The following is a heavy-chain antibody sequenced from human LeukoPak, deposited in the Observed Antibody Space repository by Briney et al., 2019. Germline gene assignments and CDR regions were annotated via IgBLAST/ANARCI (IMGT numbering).Heavy chain of an antibody. V-gene: IGHV3-11*04. CDR1: GFTFSDYY. D-gene: IGHD6-19*01. CDR3: ARYLYSSGWYFDY. Sequence: PGGSLRLSCAASGFTFSDYYMSWIRQAPGRGLEWVSYISSSGSTIYYADSVKGRFTISRDNAKNSLYLQMNSLRAEDTAVYYCARYLYSSGWYFDYWGQGTLVTVSS. J-gene: IGHJ4*02. CDR2: ISSSGSTI.